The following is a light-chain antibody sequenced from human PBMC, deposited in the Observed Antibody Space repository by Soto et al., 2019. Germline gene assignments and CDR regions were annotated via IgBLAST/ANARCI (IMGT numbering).Light chain of an antibody. J-gene: IGKJ4*01. CDR1: QGINSY. CDR3: QQYERYPPS. Sequence: DIQMTQSPSSLSASVGDRVTIICRASQGINSYLAWFQQKPGKGPKSLIYDATSLQSGVPSRFSGSGSGTDFSLTISSLQPEDVATYYCQQYERYPPSFGGGTKLEI. CDR2: DAT. V-gene: IGKV1-16*01.